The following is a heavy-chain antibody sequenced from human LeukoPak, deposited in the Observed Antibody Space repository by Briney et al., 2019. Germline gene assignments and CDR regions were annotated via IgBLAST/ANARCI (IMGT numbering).Heavy chain of an antibody. CDR3: AKDRSGDYYFDY. D-gene: IGHD4-17*01. CDR2: ISGSGGST. V-gene: IGHV3-23*01. J-gene: IGHJ4*02. CDR1: GFTFTSYS. Sequence: GGSLRLSCAASGFTFTSYSMNWVRQAPGKGLEWVSAISGSGGSTYYADSVKGRFTISRDNSKNTLYLQMNSLRAEDTAVYYCAKDRSGDYYFDYWGQGTLVTVSS.